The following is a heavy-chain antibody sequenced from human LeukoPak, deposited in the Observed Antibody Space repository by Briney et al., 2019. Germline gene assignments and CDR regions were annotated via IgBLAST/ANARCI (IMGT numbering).Heavy chain of an antibody. CDR3: AKLADSSGWYVVRTFDY. D-gene: IGHD6-19*01. V-gene: IGHV3-23*01. J-gene: IGHJ4*02. CDR2: ISGSGGST. Sequence: GGSLRLSCAASGVAFSNYAMSWVRQASGKGLEWVSAISGSGGSTYYADSVKGRFTISRDNSKNTLYLQMNSLRAEDTAVYYCAKLADSSGWYVVRTFDYWGQGTLVTVSS. CDR1: GVAFSNYA.